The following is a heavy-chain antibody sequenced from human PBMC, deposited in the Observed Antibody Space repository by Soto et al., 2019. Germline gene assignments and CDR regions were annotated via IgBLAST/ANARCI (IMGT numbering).Heavy chain of an antibody. CDR3: ASSPRDRPSTVTTTPYYYGMDV. Sequence: SETLSLTCAVYGGSFSGYYWSWIRQPPGKGLEWIGEINHSGSTNYNPSLKSRVTISVDTSKNQFSLKLSSVTAADTAVYYCASSPRDRPSTVTTTPYYYGMDVWGQGTTVTVSS. J-gene: IGHJ6*02. V-gene: IGHV4-34*01. CDR1: GGSFSGYY. CDR2: INHSGST. D-gene: IGHD4-17*01.